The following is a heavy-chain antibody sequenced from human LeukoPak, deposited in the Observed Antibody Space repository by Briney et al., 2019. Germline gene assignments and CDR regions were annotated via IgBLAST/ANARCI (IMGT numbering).Heavy chain of an antibody. D-gene: IGHD2-15*01. Sequence: ASVKVSCKASGYTFTSYGISWVRQTPGQGLEWMGWISAYNGNTNYAQKLQGRVTMTTDTSTSTAYMELRSLRSDDTAVCYCAIQTLGYCSGGSCYNPSPFDYWGQGTLVTVSS. CDR1: GYTFTSYG. CDR2: ISAYNGNT. CDR3: AIQTLGYCSGGSCYNPSPFDY. V-gene: IGHV1-18*01. J-gene: IGHJ4*02.